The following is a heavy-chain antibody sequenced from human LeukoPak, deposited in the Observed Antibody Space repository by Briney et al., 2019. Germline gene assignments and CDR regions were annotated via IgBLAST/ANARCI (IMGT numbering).Heavy chain of an antibody. D-gene: IGHD1-26*01. CDR1: GFTFDDYA. V-gene: IGHV3-48*04. J-gene: IGHJ4*02. CDR2: ISSSSSTI. Sequence: GGSLRLSCAASGFTFDDYAMHWVRQAPGKGLEWVSYISSSSSTIYYADSVKGRFTISRDNAKNSLYLQMNSLRAEDTAVYYCARGPEVGAVRYWGQGTLVTVSS. CDR3: ARGPEVGAVRY.